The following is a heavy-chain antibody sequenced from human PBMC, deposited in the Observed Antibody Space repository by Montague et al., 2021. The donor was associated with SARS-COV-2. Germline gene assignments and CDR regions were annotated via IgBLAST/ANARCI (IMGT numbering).Heavy chain of an antibody. Sequence: SLRLSCAASGFTFSHYGMSWVRQVPGKGLAWVSHITSKDGITYCXXSVRVRFSISRDNSKNTLYLQMNSLRVEDTAVYYCARRGGDSGFDYWGQGTLVTVSS. D-gene: IGHD6-25*01. V-gene: IGHV3-23*01. CDR1: GFTFSHYG. CDR3: ARRGGDSGFDY. J-gene: IGHJ4*02. CDR2: ITSKDGIT.